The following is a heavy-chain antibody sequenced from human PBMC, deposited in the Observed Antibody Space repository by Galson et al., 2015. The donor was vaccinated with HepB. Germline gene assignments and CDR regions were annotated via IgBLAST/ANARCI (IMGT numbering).Heavy chain of an antibody. CDR2: ISGSGGST. J-gene: IGHJ6*03. CDR3: AKGTSGITIFGVAAGHYYYYYMDV. Sequence: SLRLSCAASGFTFSSYAMSWVRQAPGKGLEWVSAISGSGGSTYYADSVKGRFTISRDNSKNTLYLQMNSLRAEDTAVYYCAKGTSGITIFGVAAGHYYYYYMDVWGKGTTVTVSS. D-gene: IGHD3-3*01. V-gene: IGHV3-23*01. CDR1: GFTFSSYA.